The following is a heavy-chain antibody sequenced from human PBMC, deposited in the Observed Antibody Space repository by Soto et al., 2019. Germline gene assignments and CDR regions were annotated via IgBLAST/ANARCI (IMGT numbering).Heavy chain of an antibody. CDR1: GFTFSSYA. CDR3: ARTPIVVVIEYFQH. D-gene: IGHD3-22*01. CDR2: ISGSGGST. J-gene: IGHJ1*01. Sequence: GGSLRLSCAASGFTFSSYAMSWVRQAPGKGLEWVSAISGSGGSTYYADSVKGRFTISRDNSKNTLYLQMNSLRAEDTAVYYCARTPIVVVIEYFQHWGQGTLVTVSS. V-gene: IGHV3-23*01.